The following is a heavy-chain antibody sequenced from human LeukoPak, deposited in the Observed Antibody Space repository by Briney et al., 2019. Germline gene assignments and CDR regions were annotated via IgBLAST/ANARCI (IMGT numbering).Heavy chain of an antibody. CDR3: AKARTYGDYDYYYYMDV. CDR1: GFTFRSYS. V-gene: IGHV3-23*01. Sequence: GGSLRLSCAASGFTFRSYSMNWVRQAPGKGLEWVSAISGSGGSTYYADSVKGRFTISRGNSKNTLYLQMNSLRAEDTAVYYCAKARTYGDYDYYYYMDVWGKGTTVTISS. J-gene: IGHJ6*03. D-gene: IGHD4-17*01. CDR2: ISGSGGST.